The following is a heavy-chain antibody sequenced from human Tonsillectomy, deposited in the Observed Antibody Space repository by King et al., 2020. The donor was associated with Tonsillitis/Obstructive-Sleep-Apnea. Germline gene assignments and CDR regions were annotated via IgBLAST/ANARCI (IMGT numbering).Heavy chain of an antibody. CDR1: GFTFSEYE. CDR2: MSTNGRSI. J-gene: IGHJ6*02. Sequence: VQLVESGGSVVQPGGSLGLSCVTSGFTFSEYEVIWVRQPPGKGLEWVSYMSTNGRSIHYADSVNGRFTISRDNAKKSLDLQMSSLRAEDTAVYYCARRLPYFGMDVWGQGPTVTASS. V-gene: IGHV3-48*03. D-gene: IGHD2-15*01. CDR3: ARRLPYFGMDV.